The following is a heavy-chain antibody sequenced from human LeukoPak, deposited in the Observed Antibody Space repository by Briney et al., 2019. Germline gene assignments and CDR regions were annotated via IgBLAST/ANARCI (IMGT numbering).Heavy chain of an antibody. CDR3: ARGRGSCSGGSCYDY. V-gene: IGHV3-53*01. D-gene: IGHD2-15*01. J-gene: IGHJ4*02. Sequence: GGSLRLSCAASGFTISSNYMTWVRQAPGKGLEWVSVIYSGGSTFYADSVKGRFTLSRDNSKNTVYLQMNNLRAEDTAVYYCARGRGSCSGGSCYDYWGQGTLVTVSS. CDR1: GFTISSNY. CDR2: IYSGGST.